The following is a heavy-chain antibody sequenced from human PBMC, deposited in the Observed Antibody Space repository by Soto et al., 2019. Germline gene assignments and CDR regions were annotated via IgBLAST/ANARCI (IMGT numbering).Heavy chain of an antibody. CDR3: ARVAFGVVTVFDY. CDR1: GYTFTTYA. Sequence: ASVKVSCKASGYTFTTYAMHWVRQAPGQRLEWMGWINVGNGNTQYPQKFQGRVTVTRDTSASTVYMELSSLRSEDTAVYYCARVAFGVVTVFDYWGQGTLVTV. J-gene: IGHJ4*02. D-gene: IGHD3-3*01. CDR2: INVGNGNT. V-gene: IGHV1-3*01.